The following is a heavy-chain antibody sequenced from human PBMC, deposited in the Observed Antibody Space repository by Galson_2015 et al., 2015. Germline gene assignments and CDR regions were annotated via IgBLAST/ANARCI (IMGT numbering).Heavy chain of an antibody. D-gene: IGHD2-2*01. CDR2: IKSKTDGGTT. CDR1: GFTFSNAW. V-gene: IGHV3-15*01. CDR3: TTDRGSAYCSSTSCRGRQFDY. J-gene: IGHJ4*02. Sequence: SLRLSCAASGFTFSNAWMSWVRQAPGKGLEWVGRIKSKTDGGTTDYAAPVKGRFTISRDDSKNTLYLQMNSLKTEDTAVYYCTTDRGSAYCSSTSCRGRQFDYWGQGTLVTVSS.